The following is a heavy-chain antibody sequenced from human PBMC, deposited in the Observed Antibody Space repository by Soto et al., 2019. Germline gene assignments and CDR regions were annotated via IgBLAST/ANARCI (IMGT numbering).Heavy chain of an antibody. CDR2: IKGDGTNT. Sequence: EVQLVESGGGLVQFGGSLRLSCAASGFTFSSYWMHWVRQVPGKGLVWVSRIKGDGTNTGYADSVKGRFTISRDNVKNTLYLQMNSLRDEDTSVYYCARCLSGYYGFDYWGQGTLVTVSS. D-gene: IGHD5-12*01. V-gene: IGHV3-74*01. CDR3: ARCLSGYYGFDY. J-gene: IGHJ4*02. CDR1: GFTFSSYW.